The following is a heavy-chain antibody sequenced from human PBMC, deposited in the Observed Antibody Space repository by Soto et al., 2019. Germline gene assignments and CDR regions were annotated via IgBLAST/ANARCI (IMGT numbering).Heavy chain of an antibody. Sequence: QVQLVQSGAEVKKPGASVKVSCKASGYTFTSYGISWVRQAPGQGLEWMGWISAYNGNKNHAQKLQGRVTMTTDTTKSTAYMELRSLRSDDTAVYYCARDRGVVVPAALHSWVQGTLVTVSS. CDR2: ISAYNGNK. J-gene: IGHJ1*01. CDR3: ARDRGVVVPAALHS. D-gene: IGHD2-2*01. CDR1: GYTFTSYG. V-gene: IGHV1-18*01.